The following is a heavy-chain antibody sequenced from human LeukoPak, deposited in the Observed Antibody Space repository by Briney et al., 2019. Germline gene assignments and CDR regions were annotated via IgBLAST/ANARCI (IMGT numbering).Heavy chain of an antibody. D-gene: IGHD3-10*01. J-gene: IGHJ4*02. CDR2: IYHSGST. CDR3: ARGVGDSYFDY. CDR1: GGSISSGGYS. Sequence: PSETLSLTCAVYGGSISSGGYSWSWIRQPPGKGLEWIGYIYHSGSTYYNPSLKSRVTISVDRSKNQFSLKLSSVTAADTAVYYCARGVGDSYFDYWGQGTLVTVSS. V-gene: IGHV4-30-2*01.